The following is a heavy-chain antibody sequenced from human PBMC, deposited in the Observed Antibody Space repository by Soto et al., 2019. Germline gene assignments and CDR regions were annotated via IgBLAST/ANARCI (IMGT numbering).Heavy chain of an antibody. V-gene: IGHV3-30-3*01. J-gene: IGHJ3*02. CDR1: GFTFSSYA. Sequence: QVPLVESGGGVVQPGRSLRLSCAASGFTFSSYAMHWVRQAPGKGLEWVAVISYDGSNKYYADSVKGRFTISRDNSQTTLYLQMNSLRAEDTAVYYCARLDGHDAFDIWGQGTMVTVSS. CDR2: ISYDGSNK. CDR3: ARLDGHDAFDI.